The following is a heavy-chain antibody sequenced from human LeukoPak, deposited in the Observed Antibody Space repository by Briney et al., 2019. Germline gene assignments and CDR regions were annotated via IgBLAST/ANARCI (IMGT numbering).Heavy chain of an antibody. CDR3: ARVYSSGWYDFLAYYFDY. CDR2: INHSGST. CDR1: GGSFSGYY. J-gene: IGHJ4*02. D-gene: IGHD6-19*01. V-gene: IGHV4-34*01. Sequence: SETLSLTCAVYGGSFSGYYWSWIRQPPGKGLEWIGEINHSGSTNYNPSLKSRVTISVDTFKNQFSLKLSSVTAADTAVYYCARVYSSGWYDFLAYYFDYWGQGTLVTVSS.